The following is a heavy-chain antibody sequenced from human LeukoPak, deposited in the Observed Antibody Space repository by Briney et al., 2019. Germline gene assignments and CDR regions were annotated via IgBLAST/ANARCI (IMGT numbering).Heavy chain of an antibody. Sequence: GRSLRLSCAASGFTFSSYGMHWVRQAPGKGLEWVAVIWYDGSNKYYADSVKGRFTISRDNSKNTLYLQMNSLRAEDTAVYYCAKDGESGYSSGWYDYWGQGTLVTVSS. J-gene: IGHJ4*02. V-gene: IGHV3-33*06. CDR3: AKDGESGYSSGWYDY. CDR2: IWYDGSNK. CDR1: GFTFSSYG. D-gene: IGHD6-19*01.